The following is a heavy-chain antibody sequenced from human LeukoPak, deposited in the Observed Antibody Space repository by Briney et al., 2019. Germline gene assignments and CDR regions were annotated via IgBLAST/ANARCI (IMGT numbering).Heavy chain of an antibody. CDR1: GFTFSSYS. CDR3: ARDGDIVVVVAATPGNGFDY. CDR2: ISSSSSYI. Sequence: PGGSLRLSCAASGFTFSSYSMNWVRQAPGKGLEWVSSISSSSSYIYYADSVKGRFTISRDNAKNSLYLQMNSLRAEDTAVYYCARDGDIVVVVAATPGNGFDYWGQGTLVTVSS. J-gene: IGHJ4*02. D-gene: IGHD2-15*01. V-gene: IGHV3-21*01.